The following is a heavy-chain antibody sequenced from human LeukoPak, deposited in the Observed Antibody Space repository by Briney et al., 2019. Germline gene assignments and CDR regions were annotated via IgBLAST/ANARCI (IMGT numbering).Heavy chain of an antibody. CDR3: AKGSQWGLREDAFDI. CDR2: ISWNSGSI. J-gene: IGHJ3*02. Sequence: GGSLRLSCAASGFTFDDYAMHWVRQAPGKGLEWVSGISWNSGSIGYADSVKGRFTISRDNAKNSLYLQMNSLRAEDMALYYCAKGSQWGLREDAFDIWGQGTMVTVSS. D-gene: IGHD1-26*01. V-gene: IGHV3-9*03. CDR1: GFTFDDYA.